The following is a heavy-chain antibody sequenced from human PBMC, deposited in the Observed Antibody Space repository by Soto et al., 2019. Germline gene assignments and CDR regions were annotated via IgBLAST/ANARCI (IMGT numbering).Heavy chain of an antibody. J-gene: IGHJ5*02. CDR3: ARGEGVSGERENWFDP. D-gene: IGHD6-25*01. V-gene: IGHV4-38-2*01. Sequence: SETLSLTCAVSGYSISLGYYWGWIRQPPGKGLEWIGSIYHSGNTYYNPSLKSRVSISLDTSKNHFSLELTSVTAADTAVYYCARGEGVSGERENWFDPWGQETLVT. CDR2: IYHSGNT. CDR1: GYSISLGYY.